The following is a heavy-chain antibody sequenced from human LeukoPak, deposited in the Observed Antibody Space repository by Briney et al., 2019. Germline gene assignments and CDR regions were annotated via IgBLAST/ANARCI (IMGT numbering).Heavy chain of an antibody. D-gene: IGHD6-19*01. J-gene: IGHJ6*02. Sequence: PGGSLRLSCAASGFTVSNSYMNWVRQAPGKGLEWVSVIYSGGNTYYADSVRGRFIISRDNSENTVYLQMNSLRAEDTAVYFCAGPPGLAGHYSYYYGVDVWGQGTTVTVSS. CDR1: GFTVSNSY. CDR2: IYSGGNT. CDR3: AGPPGLAGHYSYYYGVDV. V-gene: IGHV3-66*04.